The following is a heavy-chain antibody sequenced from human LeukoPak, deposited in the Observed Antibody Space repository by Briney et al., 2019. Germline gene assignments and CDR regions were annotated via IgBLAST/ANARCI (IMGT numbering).Heavy chain of an antibody. D-gene: IGHD2-15*01. V-gene: IGHV4-39*07. CDR3: VRDVDSDY. CDR1: GGSISSSSYY. CDR2: IHHSGRT. Sequence: SETLSLTCTVSGGSISSSSYYWGWIRQPPGKGLEWIGSIHHSGRTHYNPSLKSRVTMSVDTSRNQFSLKLSSVTAADTAIYYCVRDVDSDYWGQGTLVTVSS. J-gene: IGHJ4*02.